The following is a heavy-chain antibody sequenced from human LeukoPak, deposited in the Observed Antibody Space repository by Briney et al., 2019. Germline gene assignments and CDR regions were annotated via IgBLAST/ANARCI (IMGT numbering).Heavy chain of an antibody. V-gene: IGHV3-66*02. CDR1: GFTFSNYF. J-gene: IGHJ4*02. CDR3: GRDTDFDY. D-gene: IGHD2-2*02. CDR2: IYSGGTT. Sequence: GGSLRLSCAASGFTFSNYFMTWVRQAPGKGLEWVSIIYSGGTTYYADSVKGRFTISRDNSKNTLYLQMNSLRAEDTAVYYCGRDTDFDYWGQGTLVTVSS.